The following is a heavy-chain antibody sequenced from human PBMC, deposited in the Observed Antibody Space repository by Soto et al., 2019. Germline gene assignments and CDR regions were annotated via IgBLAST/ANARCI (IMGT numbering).Heavy chain of an antibody. CDR2: ISYDGSNK. CDR3: AKAPLDVVVVAVMDY. V-gene: IGHV3-30*18. J-gene: IGHJ4*02. Sequence: QVQLVGSGGGVVQPGRSLRLSCAASGFTFSSYGMHWVRQAPGKGLEWVAVISYDGSNKYYADSVKGRFTISRDNSKNTLYLQMNSLRAEDTAVYYCAKAPLDVVVVAVMDYWGQGTLVTVSS. CDR1: GFTFSSYG. D-gene: IGHD2-15*01.